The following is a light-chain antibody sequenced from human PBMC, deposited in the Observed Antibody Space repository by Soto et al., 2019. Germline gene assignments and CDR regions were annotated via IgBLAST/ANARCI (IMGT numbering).Light chain of an antibody. J-gene: IGKJ1*01. Sequence: EIVLTQSPGTLSLSPGERATLSCRASQSVSSSYLAWYQQKPGQAPRVLIYGASSRATGIPDRFSGSGSGTDFTLTISRLEPEDFAVYYCQHYGSSFWTFGQGTKVEIK. V-gene: IGKV3-20*01. CDR1: QSVSSSY. CDR3: QHYGSSFWT. CDR2: GAS.